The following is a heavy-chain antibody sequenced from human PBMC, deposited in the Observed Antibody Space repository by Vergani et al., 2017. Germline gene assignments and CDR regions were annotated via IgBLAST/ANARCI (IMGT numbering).Heavy chain of an antibody. CDR1: GFTFSSYA. V-gene: IGHV3-23*04. CDR2: ISGSGGST. J-gene: IGHJ4*02. Sequence: EVQLVESGGGLVKPGGSLRLSCAASGFTFSSYAMSWVRQAPGKGLEWVSAISGSGGSTYYADSVKGRFTISRDNSKNTLYLQMNSLRAEDTAVYYCAKAGIVGATHGRYYFDYWGQGTLVTVSS. D-gene: IGHD1-26*01. CDR3: AKAGIVGATHGRYYFDY.